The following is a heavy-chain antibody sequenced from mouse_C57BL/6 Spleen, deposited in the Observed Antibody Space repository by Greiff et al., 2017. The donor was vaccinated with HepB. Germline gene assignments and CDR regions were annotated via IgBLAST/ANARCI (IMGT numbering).Heavy chain of an antibody. V-gene: IGHV1-81*01. CDR3: ARCDYDWYFDV. CDR1: GYTFTSYG. Sequence: VQLQESGAELARPGASVKLSCKASGYTFTSYGISWVKQRTGQGLEWIGEIYPRSGNTYYNEKFKGKATLTADKSSSTAYMELRSLTSEDSAVYFCARCDYDWYFDVWGTGTTVTVSS. J-gene: IGHJ1*03. D-gene: IGHD2-4*01. CDR2: IYPRSGNT.